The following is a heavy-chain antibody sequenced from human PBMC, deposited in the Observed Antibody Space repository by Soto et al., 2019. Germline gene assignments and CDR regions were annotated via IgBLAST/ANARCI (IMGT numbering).Heavy chain of an antibody. D-gene: IGHD3-16*02. V-gene: IGHV1-18*01. CDR3: AREGVYAGSGKYSSCYFRPRYYGMYY. J-gene: IGHJ6*02. Sequence: ASVKGSCNASGYTFTRSEISWVRQAPGVGLEWMGWISPYNDDTVYAQNLQDRVTMTTDASARIAYMQLRSLTPADTAAYFCAREGVYAGSGKYSSCYFRPRYYGMYYWCQGTTVTVSS. CDR2: ISPYNDDT. CDR1: GYTFTRSE.